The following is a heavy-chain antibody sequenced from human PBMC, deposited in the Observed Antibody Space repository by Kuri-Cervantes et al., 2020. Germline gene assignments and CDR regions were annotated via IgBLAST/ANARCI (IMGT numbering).Heavy chain of an antibody. Sequence: GESLKISCAASGFTFSSYAMSWVRQAPGKGLEWVSAISGRGGSTYYADSVQGRFTISRDNSKNTLYLQMNSLRAEGTAVYYCARDSDSSGYYGLDYWGQGTLVTVSS. J-gene: IGHJ4*02. CDR2: ISGRGGST. CDR1: GFTFSSYA. V-gene: IGHV3-23*01. CDR3: ARDSDSSGYYGLDY. D-gene: IGHD3-22*01.